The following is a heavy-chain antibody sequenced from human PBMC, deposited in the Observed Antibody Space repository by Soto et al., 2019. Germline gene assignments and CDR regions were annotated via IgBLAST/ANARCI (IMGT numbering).Heavy chain of an antibody. CDR3: ARHLVLYYYDSSGYYPREDVAI. V-gene: IGHV4-30-2*01. CDR2: MYHSGST. D-gene: IGHD3-22*01. CDR1: GGSIISGGYS. Sequence: LSETLTLTCAVSGGSIISGGYSWILIRQPPGKGLEWIGYMYHSGSTYYNPSLKSRVTISIDRSKNQFSLKLSSVTAADTAVYYCARHLVLYYYDSSGYYPREDVAICGQATRVT. J-gene: IGHJ3*02.